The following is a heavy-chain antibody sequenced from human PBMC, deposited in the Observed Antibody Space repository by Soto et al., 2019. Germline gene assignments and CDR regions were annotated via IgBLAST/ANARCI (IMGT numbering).Heavy chain of an antibody. CDR2: IYYSGST. CDR1: GGSISSSIYY. V-gene: IGHV4-39*01. D-gene: IGHD2-15*01. J-gene: IGHJ5*02. CDR3: ARNGDCSGGSCYSGPNWFDP. Sequence: SETLSLTCTVSGGSISSSIYYWVWIRQPPGKVLEWIGSIYYSGSTYYNPSLKSRVTISVDTSKNQFSLKLSSVTAADTAVYYCARNGDCSGGSCYSGPNWFDPWGQGTLVTVSS.